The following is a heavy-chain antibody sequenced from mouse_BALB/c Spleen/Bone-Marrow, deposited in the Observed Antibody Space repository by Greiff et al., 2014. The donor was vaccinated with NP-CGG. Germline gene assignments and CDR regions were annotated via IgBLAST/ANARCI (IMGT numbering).Heavy chain of an antibody. CDR3: SSYRLGTCFAY. V-gene: IGHV14-3*02. D-gene: IGHD2-14*01. J-gene: IGHJ2*01. CDR1: GFNIKDTY. CDR2: MDPANGNT. Sequence: EVQLQQSGAELVKPGASVKLSCTASGFNIKDTYMHWVKQRPEQGLEWIGRMDPANGNTKYDPKFQGKATITADTSSNTAYLQLRSLTAEDTSFYYCSSYRLGTCFAYWGQGTVLTVSS.